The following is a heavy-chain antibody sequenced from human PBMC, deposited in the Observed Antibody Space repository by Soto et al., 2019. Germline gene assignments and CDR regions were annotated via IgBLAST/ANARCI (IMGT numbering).Heavy chain of an antibody. D-gene: IGHD3-10*01. Sequence: SSETLSLSCTFSGGSIRSGGYYRSWIRQHPGKGLEWIGYIYYSGSTYYNPSLKSRVTISVDTSKNQFSLKLSSVTAADTAVYYCARGDVRYSGSYPQGGMDVWGQGTTVTVSS. CDR2: IYYSGST. CDR1: GGSIRSGGYY. J-gene: IGHJ6*02. V-gene: IGHV4-31*02. CDR3: ARGDVRYSGSYPQGGMDV.